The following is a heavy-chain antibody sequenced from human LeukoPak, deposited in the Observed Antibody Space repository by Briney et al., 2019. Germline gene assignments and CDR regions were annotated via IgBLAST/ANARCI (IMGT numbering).Heavy chain of an antibody. CDR3: ARNKAITAFFGMDV. Sequence: GGSLRLSCAASGFTFSDYAMHWVRQAPGKGLEWVAVIAYGGTYTHHADSLKGRFTISRDNSRDTLYLQINSLRPEDTALYYCARNKAITAFFGMDVGGQGTTIIVS. CDR2: IAYGGTYT. J-gene: IGHJ6*02. CDR1: GFTFSDYA. V-gene: IGHV3-30*03. D-gene: IGHD2/OR15-2a*01.